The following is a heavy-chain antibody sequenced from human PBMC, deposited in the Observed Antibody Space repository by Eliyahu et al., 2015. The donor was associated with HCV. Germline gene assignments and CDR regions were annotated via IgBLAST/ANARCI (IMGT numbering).Heavy chain of an antibody. Sequence: QVQLVQSGAEVKKPGASVKVSCKASGYGVTSYDINWVRQATGQGLEWVGWVGPTSGRTGNSQRLQGRVTLTRDMSILTAYMELSSLRSEDTAVYYCLGLECSGASCYHYWGQGTLVTVSS. CDR2: VGPTSGRT. D-gene: IGHD2-15*01. V-gene: IGHV1-8*01. J-gene: IGHJ4*02. CDR1: GYGVTSYD. CDR3: LGLECSGASCYHY.